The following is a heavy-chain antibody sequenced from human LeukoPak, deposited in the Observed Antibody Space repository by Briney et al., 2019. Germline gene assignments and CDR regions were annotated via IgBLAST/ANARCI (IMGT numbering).Heavy chain of an antibody. CDR1: GFTFSSYG. J-gene: IGHJ4*02. Sequence: GSLRLSCAASGFTFSSYGMHWVRQAPGKGLEWVAVIWYDGSNKYYADSVKGRFTISRDNSKNTLYLQMNSLRAEDTAVYYCAKEYSSSWYGNYFDYWGQGTLVTVSS. CDR2: IWYDGSNK. CDR3: AKEYSSSWYGNYFDY. D-gene: IGHD6-13*01. V-gene: IGHV3-30*02.